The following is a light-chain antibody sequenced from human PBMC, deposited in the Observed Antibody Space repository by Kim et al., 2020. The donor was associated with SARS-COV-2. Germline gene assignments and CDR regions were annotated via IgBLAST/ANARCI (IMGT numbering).Light chain of an antibody. J-gene: IGKJ2*01. CDR1: QIINTY. V-gene: IGKV1-5*03. Sequence: DIQMTQSPSTLSASVGDRVTITCRASQIINTYLAWYQQKPGKAPNLLIYQASSLQIGVPSRFSGSGSGAEFTLTISSLQPDDFATYYCQHYIRFPYTLGQGTKLEI. CDR2: QAS. CDR3: QHYIRFPYT.